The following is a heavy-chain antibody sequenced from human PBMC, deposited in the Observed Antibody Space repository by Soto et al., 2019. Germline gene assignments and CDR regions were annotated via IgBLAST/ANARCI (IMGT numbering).Heavy chain of an antibody. CDR3: AKDPPGPRSSWYFDY. V-gene: IGHV3-23*01. CDR1: GFTFSSYA. D-gene: IGHD6-13*01. CDR2: ISGSGGST. J-gene: IGHJ4*02. Sequence: GGSLRLSCAASGFTFSSYAMSWVRQAPGKGLEWVSAISGSGGSTYYADSVKGRFTISRDNSKSTLYLQMNSLRAEDTAVYYCAKDPPGPRSSWYFDYWGQGTLVTVSS.